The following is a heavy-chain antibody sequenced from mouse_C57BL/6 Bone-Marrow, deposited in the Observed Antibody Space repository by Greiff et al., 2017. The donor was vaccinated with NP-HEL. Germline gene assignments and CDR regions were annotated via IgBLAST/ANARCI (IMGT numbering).Heavy chain of an antibody. CDR1: GYTFTSYG. CDR2: IYPRSGNT. CDR3: AREEGLRGAWFAY. D-gene: IGHD2-4*01. J-gene: IGHJ3*01. V-gene: IGHV1-81*01. Sequence: QVHVKQSGAELARPGASVKLSCKASGYTFTSYGISWVKQRTGQGLEWIGEIYPRSGNTYYNEKFKGKATLTADKSSSTAYMELRSLTSEDSAVYFCAREEGLRGAWFAYWGQGTLVTVSA.